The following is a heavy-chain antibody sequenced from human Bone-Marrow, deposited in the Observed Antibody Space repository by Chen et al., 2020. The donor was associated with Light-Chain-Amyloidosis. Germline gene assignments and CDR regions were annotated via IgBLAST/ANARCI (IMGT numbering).Heavy chain of an antibody. V-gene: IGHV3-74*01. J-gene: IGHJ4*02. CDR1: GFTFNDYW. Sequence: EVQLVESGGGLVQPGGSRRLSCAASGFTFNDYWMHWVRQVPGKGLVWVARIKSDGSATNYADSVKGRFTVSRDNAKNTLYLQMKSLRAEDTAVYYCTRGDCTSTSCFLDFWGQGTLVTVSS. D-gene: IGHD2-2*01. CDR2: IKSDGSAT. CDR3: TRGDCTSTSCFLDF.